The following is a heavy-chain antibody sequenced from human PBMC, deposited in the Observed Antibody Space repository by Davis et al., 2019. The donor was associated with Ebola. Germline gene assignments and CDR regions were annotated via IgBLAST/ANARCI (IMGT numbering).Heavy chain of an antibody. J-gene: IGHJ5*02. Sequence: GESLKISCAASGFTFSSNTMSWVRQAPGKGLEWVAKIKQDGSEKYYVDSVKGRFTISRDNAKNSLYLQMNSLRAEDTAVYYCARAPAGRWQWPGTACDQWGQGTLVTVSS. V-gene: IGHV3-7*04. CDR1: GFTFSSNT. CDR2: IKQDGSEK. CDR3: ARAPAGRWQWPGTACDQ. D-gene: IGHD6-19*01.